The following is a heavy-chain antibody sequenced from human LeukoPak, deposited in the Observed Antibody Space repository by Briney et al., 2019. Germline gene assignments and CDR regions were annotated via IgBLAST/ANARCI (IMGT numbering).Heavy chain of an antibody. D-gene: IGHD5-12*01. CDR2: INTNTGNP. CDR3: ARLEGDSGYEISDY. J-gene: IGHJ4*02. Sequence: ASVKVSCKASGYTFTHYAMSWVRQAPGQGLEWMGWINTNTGNPTYAQGFTGRFVFSLDTSVSTAYLQISSLRAEDTAVYYCARLEGDSGYEISDYWGQGTLVTVSS. V-gene: IGHV7-4-1*02. CDR1: GYTFTHYA.